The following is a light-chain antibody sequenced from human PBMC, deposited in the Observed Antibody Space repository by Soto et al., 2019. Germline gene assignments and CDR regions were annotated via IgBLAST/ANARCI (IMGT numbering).Light chain of an antibody. J-gene: IGLJ2*01. CDR1: SSDVGGYNY. CDR2: DVS. CDR3: SSYTSSSTVV. V-gene: IGLV2-14*01. Sequence: QSALTQPASVSGSPGQSITISCTGTSSDVGGYNYVSWYQQHPGKAPKLMIYDVSNRPSEVSNRFSGSKSDNTASLTISGLQAEDEADYYCSSYTSSSTVVFGGGTKVTVL.